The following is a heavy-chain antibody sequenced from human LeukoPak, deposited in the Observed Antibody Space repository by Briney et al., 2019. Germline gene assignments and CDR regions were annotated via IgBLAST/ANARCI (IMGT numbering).Heavy chain of an antibody. V-gene: IGHV1-18*01. CDR2: ISAYNGNT. D-gene: IGHD2-2*01. CDR3: ARDKKVVPADY. J-gene: IGHJ4*02. CDR1: GYTFTSYG. Sequence: ASVEVSCKASGYTFTSYGISWVRQAPGQGLEWMGWISAYNGNTNYAQKLQGRVTMTTDTSTSTAYMELRSLRSGDTAVYYCARDKKVVPADYWGQGTLVTVFS.